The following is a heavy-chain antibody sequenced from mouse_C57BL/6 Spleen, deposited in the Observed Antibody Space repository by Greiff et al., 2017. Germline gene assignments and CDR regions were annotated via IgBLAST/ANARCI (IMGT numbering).Heavy chain of an antibody. D-gene: IGHD1-1*01. CDR2: IDPSDSYT. CDR3: ARDYYGSSSCFDV. V-gene: IGHV1-69*01. J-gene: IGHJ2*01. CDR1: GYTFTSYW. Sequence: QVQLQQPGAELVMPGASVKLSCKASGYTFTSYWMHWVKQRPGQGLEWIGEIDPSDSYTNYNQKFKGKSTLTVDKSSSTAYMQLNSLTSEDSAVYYCARDYYGSSSCFDVWGQGTTLTVSS.